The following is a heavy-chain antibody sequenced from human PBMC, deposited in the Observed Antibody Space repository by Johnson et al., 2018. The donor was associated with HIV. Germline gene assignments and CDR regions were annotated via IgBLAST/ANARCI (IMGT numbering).Heavy chain of an antibody. V-gene: IGHV3-33*06. CDR1: GSLFSSYA. D-gene: IGHD5-24*01. CDR2: IWNDGSNK. J-gene: IGHJ3*02. CDR3: AKDIGDGYNRWVCLDI. Sequence: QVQLVESGGGVVRPGTSLRLSCAASGSLFSSYAMHWVRQAPGKGLEWVTLIWNDGSNKYYTDSVKGRFTISRDNSKNTLYLQMNSLRAEDTAVYYCAKDIGDGYNRWVCLDIWGQGTMVTVSS.